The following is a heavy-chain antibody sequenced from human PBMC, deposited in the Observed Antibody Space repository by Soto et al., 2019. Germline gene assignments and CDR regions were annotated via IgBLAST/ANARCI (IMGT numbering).Heavy chain of an antibody. CDR1: GYTFTSYG. CDR3: ARDMSGLTIFGWFDP. J-gene: IGHJ5*02. V-gene: IGHV1-18*01. D-gene: IGHD3-3*01. Sequence: ASVKVSCKASGYTFTSYGISWVRQAPGQGLEWMGWISAYNGNTNYAQKLQGRVTMTTDTSTSTAYMELRSLRSDDTAVYYCARDMSGLTIFGWFDPWGQGTLVTVSS. CDR2: ISAYNGNT.